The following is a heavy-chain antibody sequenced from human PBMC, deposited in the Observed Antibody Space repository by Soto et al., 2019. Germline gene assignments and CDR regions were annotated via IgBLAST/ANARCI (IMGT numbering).Heavy chain of an antibody. CDR1: GGTFSSYT. J-gene: IGHJ4*02. V-gene: IGHV1-69*02. CDR2: IIPILGIP. D-gene: IGHD3-9*01. Sequence: QVQLVQSGAEVKKPGSSVKVSCRASGGTFSSYTISWVRHAPGQGLEWMGRIIPILGIPHYAQKFQGRVTITADISTSTAYMELSSLRSEDTAVYYCARGDDILTGSDYWGQGTLVTVSS. CDR3: ARGDDILTGSDY.